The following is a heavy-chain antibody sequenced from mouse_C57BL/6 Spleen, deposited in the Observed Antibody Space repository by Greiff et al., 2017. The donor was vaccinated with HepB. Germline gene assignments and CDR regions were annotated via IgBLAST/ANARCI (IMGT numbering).Heavy chain of an antibody. V-gene: IGHV1-78*01. CDR3: ARRREIYDGYPYYFDY. D-gene: IGHD2-3*01. CDR2: IYPRDGST. Sequence: VQLKESDAELVKPGASVKISCKVSGYTFTDHTIHWMKQRPEQGLEWIGYIYPRDGSTKYNEKFKGKATLTADKSSSTAYMQLNSLTSEDSAVYFCARRREIYDGYPYYFDYWGQGTTLTVSS. J-gene: IGHJ2*01. CDR1: GYTFTDHT.